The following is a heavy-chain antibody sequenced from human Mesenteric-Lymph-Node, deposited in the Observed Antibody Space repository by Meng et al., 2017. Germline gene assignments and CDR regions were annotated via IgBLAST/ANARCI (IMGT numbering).Heavy chain of an antibody. Sequence: GESLKISCAACGFTFSSYDMHWVRQATGKGLEWVSAIGTAGDTYYPGSVKGQFTISRENAKNSLYLQMNSLRAGDTAVYYCTTDHHTIFGVVNVYWGQGTLVTVSS. CDR1: GFTFSSYD. J-gene: IGHJ4*02. CDR2: IGTAGDT. CDR3: TTDHHTIFGVVNVY. V-gene: IGHV3-13*03. D-gene: IGHD3-3*01.